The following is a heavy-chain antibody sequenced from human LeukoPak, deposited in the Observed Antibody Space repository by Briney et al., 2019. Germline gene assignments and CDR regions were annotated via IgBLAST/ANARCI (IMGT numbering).Heavy chain of an antibody. CDR2: ITSSGRTI. J-gene: IGHJ4*02. Sequence: PGGSLRLSCEASGFTFSSYEMNWVRQAPGKGLEWVSYITSSGRTIYYADSVKGRFTISRDNAENSLYLQMNSLRAEDTAVYYCARESAYCSGISCYFDYWGQGALVTVSS. D-gene: IGHD2-15*01. CDR1: GFTFSSYE. CDR3: ARESAYCSGISCYFDY. V-gene: IGHV3-48*03.